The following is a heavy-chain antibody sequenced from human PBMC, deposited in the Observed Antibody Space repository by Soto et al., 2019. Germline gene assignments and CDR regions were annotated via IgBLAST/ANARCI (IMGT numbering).Heavy chain of an antibody. D-gene: IGHD2-15*01. Sequence: GGSLRLSCAASGFTFSSYSMNWVRQAPGKGLEWVSYISSSSSTIYYADSVKGRFTISRDNAKNSLYLQMNSLRAEDTAVYYCARGGYCSGGSCYHNWFVPWGQGTLVTVSS. J-gene: IGHJ5*02. CDR3: ARGGYCSGGSCYHNWFVP. CDR2: ISSSSSTI. V-gene: IGHV3-48*01. CDR1: GFTFSSYS.